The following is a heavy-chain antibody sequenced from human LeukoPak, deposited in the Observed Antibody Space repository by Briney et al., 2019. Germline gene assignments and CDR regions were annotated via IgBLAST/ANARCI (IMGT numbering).Heavy chain of an antibody. CDR1: GFTFSSYA. D-gene: IGHD6-13*01. Sequence: GGSLRLSCAASGFTFSSYAMSWVRQAPGKGLEWVSAISGSGGSTYYADSVKGRFTISRDNSKNTLYLQMNSLRAEDTAVYYCAINSHSYSSSWDDYWGQGTLVTVSS. V-gene: IGHV3-23*01. J-gene: IGHJ4*02. CDR3: AINSHSYSSSWDDY. CDR2: ISGSGGST.